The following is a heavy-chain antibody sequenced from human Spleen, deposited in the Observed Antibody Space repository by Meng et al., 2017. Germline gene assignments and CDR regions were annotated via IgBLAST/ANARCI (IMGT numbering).Heavy chain of an antibody. Sequence: QVQLVQSGAEVKKPGASVKGSCKASGYTFTDYDINWVRQATGKGLEWMGWMNPISGNTGYAQKFQGRVTVTMSTSISTAYMELSSLISEDTAVYYCARTTSMVRGGFDYWGQGTLVTVSS. D-gene: IGHD3-10*01. CDR3: ARTTSMVRGGFDY. CDR2: MNPISGNT. J-gene: IGHJ4*02. CDR1: GYTFTDYD. V-gene: IGHV1-8*01.